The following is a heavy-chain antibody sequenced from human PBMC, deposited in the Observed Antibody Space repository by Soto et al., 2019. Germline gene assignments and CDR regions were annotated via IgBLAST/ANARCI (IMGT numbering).Heavy chain of an antibody. CDR2: ISAYNDNT. Sequence: QVQLVQSGAEVKKPGASVKVSCKASGYTFTSYGISWVRQAPGQGLEWMGWISAYNDNTRYAQKLQGRVNMTTDTSTSTAYLELRGLRFCDTAVYSCAWGIVVVDGMDVWGQGTTVTVSS. J-gene: IGHJ6*02. D-gene: IGHD2-15*01. V-gene: IGHV1-18*01. CDR1: GYTFTSYG. CDR3: AWGIVVVDGMDV.